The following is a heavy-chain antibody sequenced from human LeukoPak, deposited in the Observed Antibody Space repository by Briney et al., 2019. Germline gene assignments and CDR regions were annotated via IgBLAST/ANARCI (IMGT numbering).Heavy chain of an antibody. CDR2: IKGDESSA. J-gene: IGHJ6*02. CDR3: ARGIKNYYGVDV. CDR1: GFTFTSYW. D-gene: IGHD2-15*01. Sequence: GGSLRLSCAASGFTFTSYWIHWVRQAPGKGLVWVSRIKGDESSANYADSVKGRFTISRDNAKNTVYLHMNSLRVEDAAVYYCARGIKNYYGVDVWGQGTTVTVSS. V-gene: IGHV3-74*01.